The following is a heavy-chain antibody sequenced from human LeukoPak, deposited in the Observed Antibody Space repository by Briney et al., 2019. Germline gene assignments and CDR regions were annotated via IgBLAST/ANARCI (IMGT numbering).Heavy chain of an antibody. CDR2: ISGSGGST. CDR3: AKGIYYYDSSGPDY. J-gene: IGHJ4*02. D-gene: IGHD3-22*01. CDR1: GFTFSSYA. V-gene: IGHV3-23*01. Sequence: GGSLRLSCAASGFTFSSYAMSRVRQAPGKGLEWVSAISGSGGSTYYADSVKGRFTISRDNSKNTLYLQMNSLRAEDTAVYYCAKGIYYYDSSGPDYWGQGTLVTVSS.